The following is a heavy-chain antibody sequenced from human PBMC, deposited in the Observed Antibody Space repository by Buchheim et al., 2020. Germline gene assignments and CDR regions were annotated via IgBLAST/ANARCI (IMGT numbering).Heavy chain of an antibody. J-gene: IGHJ4*02. CDR1: GYTFTTYG. V-gene: IGHV7-4-1*02. CDR2: INPNTGNP. Sequence: QVQMVQSGSELKKPGASVKVSCKASGYTFTTYGINWVRQAPGQGLEWMGWINPNTGNPTYAQGFTGRFVFSLDTSVSTAYLQISSLITEDTAVYYCARGPTGALDYWGQETLVPSP. D-gene: IGHD4-17*01. CDR3: ARGPTGALDY.